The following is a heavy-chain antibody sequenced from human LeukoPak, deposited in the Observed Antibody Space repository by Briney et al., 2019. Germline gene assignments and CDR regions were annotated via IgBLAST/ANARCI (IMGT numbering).Heavy chain of an antibody. J-gene: IGHJ4*02. D-gene: IGHD3-22*01. CDR1: GGSISSYY. Sequence: SETLSLTCTVSGGSISSYYWSWIRQPPGKGLEWIGYIYDSGSTNYNPSLKSRVTISVDTSKNQFSLKLSSVTAADTAVYYCARGRMPDYYDSSGYQRRFDYWGQGTLVTVSS. CDR2: IYDSGST. V-gene: IGHV4-59*01. CDR3: ARGRMPDYYDSSGYQRRFDY.